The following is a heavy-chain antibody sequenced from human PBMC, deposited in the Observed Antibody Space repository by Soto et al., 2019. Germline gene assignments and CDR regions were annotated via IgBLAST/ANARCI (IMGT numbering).Heavy chain of an antibody. Sequence: GSLRLSCAASGFTFSSYAMSWVRQAPGKGLEWVSAISGSGGSTYYADSVKGRFTISRDNSKNTLYLQMNSLRAEDTAVYYCAKDPGSSSSYYYYGMDVWGQGTTVTVSS. V-gene: IGHV3-23*01. D-gene: IGHD6-6*01. J-gene: IGHJ6*02. CDR2: ISGSGGST. CDR1: GFTFSSYA. CDR3: AKDPGSSSSYYYYGMDV.